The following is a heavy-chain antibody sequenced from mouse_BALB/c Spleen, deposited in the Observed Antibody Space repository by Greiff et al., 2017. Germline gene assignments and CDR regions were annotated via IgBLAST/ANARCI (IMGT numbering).Heavy chain of an antibody. V-gene: IGHV1-18*01. CDR3: AREGPYYYGSSWRFAY. D-gene: IGHD1-1*01. CDR2: INPNNGGT. Sequence: VQLQQSGPELVKPGASVKISCKTSGYTFTEYTMHWVKQSHGKSLEWIGGINPNNGGTSYNQKFKGKATLTVDKTSSTAYMEIRSLTSEDSAVYYCAREGPYYYGSSWRFAYWGQGTLVTVSA. J-gene: IGHJ3*01. CDR1: GYTFTEYT.